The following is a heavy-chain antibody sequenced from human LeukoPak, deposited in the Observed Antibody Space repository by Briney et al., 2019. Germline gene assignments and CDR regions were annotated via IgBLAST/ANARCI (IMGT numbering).Heavy chain of an antibody. D-gene: IGHD3-9*01. J-gene: IGHJ3*02. CDR3: AHIGHQTYYDILTHKGAFDI. CDR1: GFSLSTRGVG. CDR2: IYWDDDK. V-gene: IGHV2-5*02. Sequence: SGPTLVNPTQTLTLTCTFSGFSLSTRGVGVGWIRQPPGKALEWLALIYWDDDKRYSPSLKSRLTITKDTSKNQVVLTMTNMDPVDTATYYCAHIGHQTYYDILTHKGAFDIWGQGTIVTVSS.